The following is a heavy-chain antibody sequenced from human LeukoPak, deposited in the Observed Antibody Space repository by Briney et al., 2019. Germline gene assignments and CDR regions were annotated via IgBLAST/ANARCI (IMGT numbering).Heavy chain of an antibody. CDR3: AAYYGSGSYLGFDY. V-gene: IGHV3-23*01. CDR1: GFTFSSYG. Sequence: GGSLRLSCAASGFTFSSYGMSWVRQAPGKGPEWVSAISGSGGSTYYADSVKGRFTISRDNSKNTLYLQMNSLRAEDTAVYYCAAYYGSGSYLGFDYWGQGTLVTVSS. D-gene: IGHD3-10*01. CDR2: ISGSGGST. J-gene: IGHJ4*02.